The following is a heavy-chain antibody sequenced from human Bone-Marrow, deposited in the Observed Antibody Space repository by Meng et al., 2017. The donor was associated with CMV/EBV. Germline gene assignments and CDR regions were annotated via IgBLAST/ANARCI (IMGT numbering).Heavy chain of an antibody. Sequence: GGSLRLSCAASGFTVSNNYMHWVRQAPGQGLEWMGWINPNSGGTNYAQKFQGRVTMTRDTSISTAYMELSRLRSDDTAVYYCARDFLLQGFGRYFDWPRYYYGMDVWGQGTTVTVSS. D-gene: IGHD3-9*01. CDR3: ARDFLLQGFGRYFDWPRYYYGMDV. J-gene: IGHJ6*02. V-gene: IGHV1-2*02. CDR2: INPNSGGT. CDR1: GFTVSNNY.